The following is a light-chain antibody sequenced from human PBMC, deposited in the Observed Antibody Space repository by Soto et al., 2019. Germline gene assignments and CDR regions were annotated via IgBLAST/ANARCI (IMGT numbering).Light chain of an antibody. J-gene: IGLJ1*01. Sequence: QSVLTQPPSVSGAPGQRVTISCAGSASNIGASYDVHWYQQVPGTAPKLLIYGNFNRPSGVPDRFSGSKSGTSASLAITGLQAEDEADYYCSSHTSSSTSYVFGTGTKLTVL. CDR1: ASNIGASYD. CDR2: GNF. V-gene: IGLV1-40*01. CDR3: SSHTSSSTSYV.